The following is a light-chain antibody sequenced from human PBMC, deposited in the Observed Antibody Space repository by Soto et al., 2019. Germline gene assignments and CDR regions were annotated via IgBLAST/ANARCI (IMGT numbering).Light chain of an antibody. Sequence: ISVTQSPSSLSGSVGDRVIITCRASESITGYLNWYQQRPGNPPKFLIYDVSVLESGVSPRFRGTGSGSQFTLTIDSLQPEDVGTYYCQQSQRTPYTFGQGT. J-gene: IGKJ2*01. CDR1: ESITGY. V-gene: IGKV1-39*01. CDR2: DVS. CDR3: QQSQRTPYT.